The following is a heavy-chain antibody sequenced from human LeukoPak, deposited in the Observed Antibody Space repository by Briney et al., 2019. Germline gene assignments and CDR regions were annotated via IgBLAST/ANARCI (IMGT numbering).Heavy chain of an antibody. CDR3: ARDSRSTGRDAFDI. CDR1: GFTFSSYS. V-gene: IGHV3-21*01. CDR2: ISSSSSYI. Sequence: GGSLRLSCAASGFTFSSYSMNWVRQAPGKGLEWVSSISSSSSYIYYADSVKGRFTISRDNAKNSLYLQMNSLRAEDTSVYYCARDSRSTGRDAFDIWGQGTMVTVSS. J-gene: IGHJ3*02. D-gene: IGHD2-15*01.